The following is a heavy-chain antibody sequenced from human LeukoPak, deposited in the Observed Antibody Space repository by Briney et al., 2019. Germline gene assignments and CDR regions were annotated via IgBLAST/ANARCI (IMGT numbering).Heavy chain of an antibody. D-gene: IGHD6-6*01. J-gene: IGHJ6*02. V-gene: IGHV3-21*03. CDR3: ARNRYSQLPYYYGMDV. Sequence: NAGGSLRLSCAAHVFTFTSYRMEWVRQAPGQGLEWVSCISSSSEYIYYADSVKGRFTISRDNAKNSLYLQMNSLRAEDTAMYYCARNRYSQLPYYYGMDVWGQGTTVTVSS. CDR2: ISSSSEYI. CDR1: VFTFTSYR.